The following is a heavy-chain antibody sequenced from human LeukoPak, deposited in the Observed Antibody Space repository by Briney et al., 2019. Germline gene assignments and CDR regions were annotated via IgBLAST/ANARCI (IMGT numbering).Heavy chain of an antibody. Sequence: AGGSLRLSCAASGFTFEHYGMHWVRQVPGKGLEWVSYITWNSAYKGYADSVRGRFAISRDNAKKSLHLQMNSLTGDDTVFYYCAKASDYGGNEFDFWGQGTLVTVSS. V-gene: IGHV3-9*01. CDR2: ITWNSAYK. CDR3: AKASDYGGNEFDF. D-gene: IGHD4-23*01. J-gene: IGHJ5*01. CDR1: GFTFEHYG.